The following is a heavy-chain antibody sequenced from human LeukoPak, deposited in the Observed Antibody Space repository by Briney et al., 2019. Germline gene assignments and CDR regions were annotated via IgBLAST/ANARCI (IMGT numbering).Heavy chain of an antibody. J-gene: IGHJ3*02. CDR3: ARDVYYDSSGYYYNAFDI. CDR2: IYYSGST. D-gene: IGHD3-22*01. Sequence: SETLSLTCTVSGGSISSYYWSWIRQPPGKGLEWIGYIYYSGSTNYNPSLKSRVTISVDTSKNQFSLKLSSVTAADTAVYYCARDVYYDSSGYYYNAFDIWGQGTMVTVSS. CDR1: GGSISSYY. V-gene: IGHV4-59*01.